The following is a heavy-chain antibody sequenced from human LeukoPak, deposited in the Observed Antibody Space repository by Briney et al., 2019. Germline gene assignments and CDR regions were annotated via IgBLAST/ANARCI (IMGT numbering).Heavy chain of an antibody. CDR2: INPSGGST. V-gene: IGHV1-46*01. Sequence: ASVKVYCKASGYTFTSYYMQWVRQAPGQGLEWMGIINPSGGSTSYAQKFQGRVTMTRDTSTSTVYMELSSLRSEDTAVYYCARDLPRYSSGWYVDDYWGQGTLVTVSS. J-gene: IGHJ4*02. D-gene: IGHD6-19*01. CDR1: GYTFTSYY. CDR3: ARDLPRYSSGWYVDDY.